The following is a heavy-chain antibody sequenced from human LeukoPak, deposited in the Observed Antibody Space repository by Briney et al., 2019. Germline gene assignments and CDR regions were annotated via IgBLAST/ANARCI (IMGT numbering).Heavy chain of an antibody. CDR1: GFTFSSYE. CDR2: ISSSGSTI. V-gene: IGHV3-48*03. J-gene: IGHJ4*02. Sequence: GGSLRLSCAASGFTFSSYEMNWVRQAPGKGLEWVSYISSSGSTIYYADSVKGRFTISRDNAKNSLYLQMNGLRAEDTAVYYCARGAIQLWFDYWGQGTLVTVSS. D-gene: IGHD5-18*01. CDR3: ARGAIQLWFDY.